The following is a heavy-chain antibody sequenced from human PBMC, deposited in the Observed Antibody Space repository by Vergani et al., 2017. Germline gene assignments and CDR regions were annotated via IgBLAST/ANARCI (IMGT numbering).Heavy chain of an antibody. CDR3: ARTESFILRYFHWAL. CDR1: GGSITSSSYY. Sequence: QLHLQESGPGLVKPSETLSLTCTVSGGSITSSSYYWGWIRQPPGKGLEWIGNLYHSGAAYYNPSLKGRVTISVDTSKNQFSLEVTSVTAADTAIYFCARTESFILRYFHWALWGQGTLVTVSS. V-gene: IGHV4-39*01. CDR2: LYHSGAA. J-gene: IGHJ4*02. D-gene: IGHD3-9*01.